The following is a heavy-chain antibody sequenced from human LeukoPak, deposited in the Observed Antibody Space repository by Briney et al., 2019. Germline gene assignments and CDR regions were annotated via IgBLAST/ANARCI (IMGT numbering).Heavy chain of an antibody. J-gene: IGHJ4*02. V-gene: IGHV3-48*03. Sequence: GGSLRLSCVASGFTFSSYEMNWVRQAPGKGLEWVSYISTSGSTIYYADSVKGRFTISRDNDKNSLYLQMNSLRAEDTAVYYCASGTQSDYWGQGTPVTVSS. CDR1: GFTFSSYE. CDR3: ASGTQSDY. D-gene: IGHD1-14*01. CDR2: ISTSGSTI.